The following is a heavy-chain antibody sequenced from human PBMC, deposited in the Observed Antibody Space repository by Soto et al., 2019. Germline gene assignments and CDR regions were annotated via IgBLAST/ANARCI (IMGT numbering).Heavy chain of an antibody. J-gene: IGHJ6*02. CDR2: IIPIFGTA. CDR1: GGTFSSYA. V-gene: IGHV1-69*01. D-gene: IGHD3-22*01. CDR3: ARGRYYYDSSGYSDMDV. Sequence: QVQLVQSGAEVKKPGSSVKVSCKASGGTFSSYAISWVRQAPGRGLEWMGGIIPIFGTANYAQKFQGRVTITADESTSTAYMELSSLRSEDTAVYYCARGRYYYDSSGYSDMDVWGQGTTVTVSS.